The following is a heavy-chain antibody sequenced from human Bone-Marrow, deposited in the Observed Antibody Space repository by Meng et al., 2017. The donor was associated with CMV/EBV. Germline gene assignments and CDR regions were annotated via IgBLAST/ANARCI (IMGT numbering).Heavy chain of an antibody. V-gene: IGHV3-48*04. CDR2: ISTRGRTR. CDR1: GFTFSSYM. CDR3: ASLYAAARHADFDY. Sequence: GGSLRLSCAASGFTFSSYMMNWVRQAPGRGLDCVSYISTRGRTRRYADSVKGRFTISRDNAKNSVYLQMNSLRAEDTAVYYCASLYAAARHADFDYWGQGTLVTVSS. D-gene: IGHD6-6*01. J-gene: IGHJ4*02.